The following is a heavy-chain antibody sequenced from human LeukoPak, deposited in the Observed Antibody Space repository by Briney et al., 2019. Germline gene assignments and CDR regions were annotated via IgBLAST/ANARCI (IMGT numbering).Heavy chain of an antibody. CDR3: ASDSSSSGWTFDY. Sequence: PGGSLRLSCAASGLTLSIYAMGWVRQPPGGGLEWVSAISGSGDITYYADSVKGRFTISRDNLENTLDLQLNSLRAEDTAVYYCASDSSSSGWTFDYWGQGTLVTVSS. CDR2: ISGSGDIT. J-gene: IGHJ4*02. V-gene: IGHV3-23*01. CDR1: GLTLSIYA. D-gene: IGHD6-6*01.